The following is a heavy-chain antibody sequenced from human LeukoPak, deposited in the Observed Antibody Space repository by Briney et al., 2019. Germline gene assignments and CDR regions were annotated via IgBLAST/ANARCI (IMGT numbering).Heavy chain of an antibody. V-gene: IGHV1-46*01. J-gene: IGHJ4*02. CDR2: IYPRDGST. CDR3: ARDQEGFDY. Sequence: ASVKVSCKASGYTFTNNYLHWVRQASGQGLEWMGMIYPRDGSTSYAQNFQGRVTVTRDTSTTTVHMELRGLGSEDTAVYYCARDQEGFDYWGQGTVVTVSS. CDR1: GYTFTNNY.